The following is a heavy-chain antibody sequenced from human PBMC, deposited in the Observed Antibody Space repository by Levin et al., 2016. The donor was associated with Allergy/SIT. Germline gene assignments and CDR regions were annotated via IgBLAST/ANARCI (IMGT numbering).Heavy chain of an antibody. CDR3: ARGPIHREREGV. V-gene: IGHV3-33*01. D-gene: IGHD1-14*01. CDR1: GFPFPIYG. J-gene: IGHJ6*02. Sequence: GESLKISCAASGFPFPIYGMHWFRQAPGKGLEWVSLIWYDGTNENYGDSVKGRFTIFRDNSNNMVHLQMNSLRAEDTAVYYCARGPIHREREGVWGQGTTVTVSS. CDR2: IWYDGTNE.